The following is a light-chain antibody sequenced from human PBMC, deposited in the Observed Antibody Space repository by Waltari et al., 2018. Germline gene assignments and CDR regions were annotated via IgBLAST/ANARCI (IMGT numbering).Light chain of an antibody. J-gene: IGKJ5*01. V-gene: IGKV2-28*01. Sequence: DIVMTQSPLSLPVTPGEPATISCRSSQSLLFSNGYNYLDWYVQKPGQSPQLLFYLASNRASGVPDRFSGSGSGTDFTLTISSLQPEDFATYYCQQFNSYPFTFGQGTRLEIK. CDR2: LAS. CDR3: QQFNSYPFT. CDR1: QSLLFSNGYNY.